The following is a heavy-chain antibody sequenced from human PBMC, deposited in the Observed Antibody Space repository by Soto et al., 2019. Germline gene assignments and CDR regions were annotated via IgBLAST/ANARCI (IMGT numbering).Heavy chain of an antibody. CDR3: AKNGPRYRSFVPSYFDY. CDR2: ISYDGSNK. J-gene: IGHJ4*02. V-gene: IGHV3-30*18. Sequence: SLRLSCAASGFTFSSYGMHWVRQAPGKGLEWVAVISYDGSNKYYADSVKGRFTISRDNSKNTLYLQMNSLRAEDTAVYYCAKNGPRYRSFVPSYFDYWGQGTMVTVPQ. CDR1: GFTFSSYG. D-gene: IGHD3-16*02.